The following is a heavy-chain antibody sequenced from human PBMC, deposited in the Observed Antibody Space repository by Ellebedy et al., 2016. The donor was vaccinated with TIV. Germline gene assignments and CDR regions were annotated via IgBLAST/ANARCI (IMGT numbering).Heavy chain of an antibody. D-gene: IGHD3-16*02. Sequence: SETLSLTCTVYGVSFSGNYWTWIRQPPGKGLEWIAEINHRESTNHNPSLKSRVTVSVDTSKNQFSLKLNSMTAADTAVYYCAIQAFGELSDYFDYWGQGTLVTVSS. J-gene: IGHJ4*02. CDR3: AIQAFGELSDYFDY. V-gene: IGHV4-34*01. CDR2: INHREST. CDR1: GVSFSGNY.